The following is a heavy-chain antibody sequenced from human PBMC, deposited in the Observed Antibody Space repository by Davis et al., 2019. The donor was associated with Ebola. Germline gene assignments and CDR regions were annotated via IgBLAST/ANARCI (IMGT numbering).Heavy chain of an antibody. Sequence: AASVKLSCKASGGTFSSYAISWVRQAPGQGLEWMGRIIPILGIANYAQKFQGRVTITADKSTSTAYMELSSLRSEDTAVYYCARGKDGYLLEDAFDIWGQGTMVTVSS. J-gene: IGHJ3*02. V-gene: IGHV1-69*10. D-gene: IGHD5-24*01. CDR3: ARGKDGYLLEDAFDI. CDR1: GGTFSSYA. CDR2: IIPILGIA.